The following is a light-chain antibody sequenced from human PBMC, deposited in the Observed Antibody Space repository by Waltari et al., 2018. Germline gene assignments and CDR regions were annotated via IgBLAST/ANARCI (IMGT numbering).Light chain of an antibody. V-gene: IGLV2-14*01. CDR2: DVS. CDR1: ASAVVVYTY. Sequence: QSALTQPASVSGSPGRPIPIPCPGTASAVVVYTYFSWYQQHPGKAPKLMIYDVSKRPSGVSNRFSGSKSGNTASLTISGLQAEDEADYYCSSYTSSSTWVFGGGTKLTVL. CDR3: SSYTSSSTWV. J-gene: IGLJ3*02.